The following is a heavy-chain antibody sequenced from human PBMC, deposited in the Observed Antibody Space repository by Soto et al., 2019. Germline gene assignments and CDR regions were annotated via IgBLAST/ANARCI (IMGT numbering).Heavy chain of an antibody. V-gene: IGHV1-69*01. Sequence: QVQLVQSGAEVKKPGSSVKVSCKASGGTFSSYAISWVRQAPGQGLEWVGGIIPIFGTANYAQKFQGRVTITADESTSTDYMELSSLRSEDTAVYYCARDYDFWSGYYNHWFDPWGQGTLVTVSS. J-gene: IGHJ5*02. D-gene: IGHD3-3*01. CDR2: IIPIFGTA. CDR1: GGTFSSYA. CDR3: ARDYDFWSGYYNHWFDP.